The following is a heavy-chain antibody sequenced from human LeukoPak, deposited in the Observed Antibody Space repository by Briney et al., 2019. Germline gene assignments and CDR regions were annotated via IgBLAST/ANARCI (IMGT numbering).Heavy chain of an antibody. CDR3: ARRMGMTYFDY. D-gene: IGHD5-24*01. V-gene: IGHV5-51*01. CDR1: GYSFTSYW. Sequence: GESLKISCKGSGYSFTSYWIAWVRQMPGKGLEWMGIVYPGESHIRYNPSFQGQVTISADKSISTAYLQWSSLKASDTAVYYCARRMGMTYFDYWGQGTLVTVSS. CDR2: VYPGESHI. J-gene: IGHJ4*02.